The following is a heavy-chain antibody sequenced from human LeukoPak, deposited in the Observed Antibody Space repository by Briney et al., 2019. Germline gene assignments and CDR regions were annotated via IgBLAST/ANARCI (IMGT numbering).Heavy chain of an antibody. Sequence: PSETLSLTCPVDAVSISSNYWSWIRHPPEKGLEWHRYISYSGTTNSNPSLKSQIPISGDTSKTQFSPKLASVTAADTAVYYCARVIGYCSSTSCFGYFDYWGQGTLVTVSS. CDR2: ISYSGTT. V-gene: IGHV4-59*12. J-gene: IGHJ4*02. CDR3: ARVIGYCSSTSCFGYFDY. CDR1: AVSISSNY. D-gene: IGHD2-2*01.